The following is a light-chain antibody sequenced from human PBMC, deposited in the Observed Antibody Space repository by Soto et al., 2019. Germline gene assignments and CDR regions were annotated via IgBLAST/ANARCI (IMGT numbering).Light chain of an antibody. Sequence: IVLTQSPGTLSLSPGERPTLSCRPSQSVSSTYLARYQPKPCPASSLLIYDASSRATGIPDRFSGSGSGTDFTLTISRLEPEDFAVYYCQPYCSFITFGQGTRLEIK. CDR3: QPYCSFIT. CDR1: QSVSSTY. CDR2: DAS. J-gene: IGKJ5*01. V-gene: IGKV3-20*01.